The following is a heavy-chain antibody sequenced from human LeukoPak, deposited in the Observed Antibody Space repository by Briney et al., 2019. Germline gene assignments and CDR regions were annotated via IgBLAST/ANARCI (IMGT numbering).Heavy chain of an antibody. D-gene: IGHD3-10*01. CDR2: MNPNSGNT. V-gene: IGHV1-8*01. J-gene: IGHJ6*02. Sequence: ASVKVSCKASGYTFTSYDINWVRQATGQGLEWMGWMNPNSGNTGYAQKFQGRVTMTRNTSISAAYIEPSSLRSEDTAVYYCARGEYYGSGRFSYYYYYGMDVWGQGTTVTVSS. CDR1: GYTFTSYD. CDR3: ARGEYYGSGRFSYYYYYGMDV.